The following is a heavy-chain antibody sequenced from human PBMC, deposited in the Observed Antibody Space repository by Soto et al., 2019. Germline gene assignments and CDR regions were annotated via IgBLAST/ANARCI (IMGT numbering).Heavy chain of an antibody. CDR2: IIPKSGGS. V-gene: IGHV1-2*02. D-gene: IGHD6-13*01. CDR1: GYTFTGHF. Sequence: QVQLVQSGAEVKKPGASVKVSCKASGYTFTGHFMHWVRQAPGQGLEWMGWIIPKSGGSNYAQKFQGRVTMTRDTSISTAHMELSRLTSDDTAVYYCATSSGSSLSYGMDVWGQGTTVTVSS. CDR3: ATSSGSSLSYGMDV. J-gene: IGHJ6*02.